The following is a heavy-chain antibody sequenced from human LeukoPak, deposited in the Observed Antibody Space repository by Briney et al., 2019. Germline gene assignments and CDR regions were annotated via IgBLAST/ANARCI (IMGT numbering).Heavy chain of an antibody. Sequence: PGGSLRLSCVVSGFTFSSYAMSWVRQAPGKGLEWVSSISGSGGSTYYADSVKGRFTISRDKSKNTLYLQMNSLRAEDTAVYYCAKCPVRGVPFDYWGQGTLVTVSS. CDR1: GFTFSSYA. D-gene: IGHD3-10*01. J-gene: IGHJ4*02. CDR2: ISGSGGST. CDR3: AKCPVRGVPFDY. V-gene: IGHV3-23*01.